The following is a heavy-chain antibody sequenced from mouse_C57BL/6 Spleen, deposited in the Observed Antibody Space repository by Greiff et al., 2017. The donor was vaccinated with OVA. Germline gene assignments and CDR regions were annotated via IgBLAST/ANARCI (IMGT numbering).Heavy chain of an antibody. V-gene: IGHV1-54*01. CDR1: GYAFTNYL. Sequence: LVESGAELVRPGTSVKVSCKASGYAFTNYLIEWVKQRPGQGLEWIGVINPGSGGTNYNEKFKGKATLTADKSPGTAYMQLIRLTSEDSAVYFCARCGGDSSSAYYYAMDYWGQGTSVTVSS. J-gene: IGHJ4*01. CDR3: ARCGGDSSSAYYYAMDY. D-gene: IGHD1-1*01. CDR2: INPGSGGT.